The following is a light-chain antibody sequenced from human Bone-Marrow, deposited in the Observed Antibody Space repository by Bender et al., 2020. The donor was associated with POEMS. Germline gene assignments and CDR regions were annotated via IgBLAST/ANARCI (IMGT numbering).Light chain of an antibody. Sequence: SSLLTQPPSLSVAPGQTATIPCGGDSIGSKSVHWFQQKPRQAPVLVVSDDSGRPPGISERVSGSNSGDRATLTISKAEAGDEADYYCQVWDSSSDHQVFGGGTKLTVL. CDR1: SIGSKS. J-gene: IGLJ3*02. CDR3: QVWDSSSDHQV. CDR2: DDS. V-gene: IGLV3-21*02.